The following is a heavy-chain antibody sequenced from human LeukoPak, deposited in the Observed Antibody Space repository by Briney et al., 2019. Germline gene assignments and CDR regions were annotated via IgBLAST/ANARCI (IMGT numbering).Heavy chain of an antibody. D-gene: IGHD6-19*01. Sequence: GGSLRLSCAASGFTFSSYAMSWVRQAPGKGLEWVSAISGSGGSTYYADSVKGRFTISRDNSKNTLYLQMNSLRAEDTAVYYCAKEEYSSGWYESNGFDPWGQGTLVTVSS. CDR1: GFTFSSYA. CDR2: ISGSGGST. V-gene: IGHV3-23*01. CDR3: AKEEYSSGWYESNGFDP. J-gene: IGHJ5*02.